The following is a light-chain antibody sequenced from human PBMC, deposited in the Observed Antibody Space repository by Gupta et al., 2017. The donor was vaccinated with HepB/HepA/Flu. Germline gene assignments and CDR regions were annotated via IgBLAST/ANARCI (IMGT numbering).Light chain of an antibody. CDR3: QQANSFPLT. J-gene: IGKJ3*01. V-gene: IGKV1-12*01. CDR1: QDIRSA. Sequence: DIQMTQSPSSVSASVGDRVTITCRASQDIRSALVWYQQKPGKAPNLLIYGASTLQSGVPSRFSGSGSGTDFTLTINSLQTEDFAIYYCQQANSFPLTFSPGTKLDIK. CDR2: GAS.